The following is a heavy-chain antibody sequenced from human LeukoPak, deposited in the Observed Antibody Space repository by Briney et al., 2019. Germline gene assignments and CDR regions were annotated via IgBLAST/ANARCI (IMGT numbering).Heavy chain of an antibody. J-gene: IGHJ4*02. CDR2: IYSDGST. D-gene: IGHD6-13*01. CDR1: GFTVSSNY. Sequence: GGSLRLSCAASGFTVSSNYMSWVRQAPGKGLEWVSVIYSDGSTYYADSVKGRFTISRHNSKNTLYLQMNSLRAEDTAVYYCARGGSSSWYSFDYWGQGTLVTVSS. V-gene: IGHV3-53*04. CDR3: ARGGSSSWYSFDY.